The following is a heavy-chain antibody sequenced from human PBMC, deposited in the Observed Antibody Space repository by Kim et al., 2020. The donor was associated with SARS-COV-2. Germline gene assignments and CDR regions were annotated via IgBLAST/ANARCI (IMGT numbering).Heavy chain of an antibody. CDR3: ARHAYYDFWSGYYTDVPPFYDY. CDR2: IYTSGST. V-gene: IGHV4-4*07. J-gene: IGHJ4*02. CDR1: GGSISSYY. D-gene: IGHD3-3*01. Sequence: SETLSLTCTVSGGSISSYYWSWIRQPAGKGLEWIGRIYTSGSTNYNPSLKSRVTMSVDTSKNQFSLKLSSVTAADTAVYYCARHAYYDFWSGYYTDVPPFYDYWGQGTLVTVSS.